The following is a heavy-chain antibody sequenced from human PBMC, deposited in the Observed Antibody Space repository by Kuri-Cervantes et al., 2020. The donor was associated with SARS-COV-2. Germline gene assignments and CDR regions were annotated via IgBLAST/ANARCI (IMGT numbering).Heavy chain of an antibody. Sequence: SETLSLTCTVSGGSISSSSYYWSWIRQPPGKGLEWIGYIYYSGSTNYNPSLKSRVTISVDTSKNQSSLKLSSVTAADTAVYYCARLGLGGGSYYGPPPSAFDIWGQGTMVTVSS. J-gene: IGHJ3*02. CDR2: IYYSGST. CDR1: GGSISSSSYY. CDR3: ARLGLGGGSYYGPPPSAFDI. D-gene: IGHD1-26*01. V-gene: IGHV4-61*05.